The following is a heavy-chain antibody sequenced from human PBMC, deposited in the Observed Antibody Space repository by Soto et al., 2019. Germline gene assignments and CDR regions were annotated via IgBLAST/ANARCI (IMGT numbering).Heavy chain of an antibody. CDR2: ISYDGSNK. CDR3: ARTAPPVAVAGTREVTHFDY. J-gene: IGHJ4*02. V-gene: IGHV3-30-3*01. D-gene: IGHD6-19*01. Sequence: GGSLRLSCAASGFTFSSYAMHWVRQAPGKGLEWVAVISYDGSNKYYADSVKGRFTISRDNSKNTLYLQMNSLRAEDTAVYYCARTAPPVAVAGTREVTHFDYWGQGTLVTVSS. CDR1: GFTFSSYA.